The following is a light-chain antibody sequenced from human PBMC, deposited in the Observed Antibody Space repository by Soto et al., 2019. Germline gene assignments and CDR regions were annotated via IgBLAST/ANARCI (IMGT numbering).Light chain of an antibody. CDR1: QIVLYSSNNKNY. CDR3: QQYYSTPRT. Sequence: DIVMTQSPDSLAVSLGERATINCKSSQIVLYSSNNKNYLAWYQQKAGQPPKLLIYWASTREFGVPDRFSGSGSGTEFTLTISSLQAEDVAVYYCQQYYSTPRTFGHGTKVDIK. J-gene: IGKJ1*01. V-gene: IGKV4-1*01. CDR2: WAS.